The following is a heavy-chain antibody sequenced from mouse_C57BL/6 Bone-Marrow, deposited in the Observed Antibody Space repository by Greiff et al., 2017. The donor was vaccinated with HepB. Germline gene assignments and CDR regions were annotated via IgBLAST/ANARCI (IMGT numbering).Heavy chain of an antibody. D-gene: IGHD1-1*01. CDR3: APRGSSYGFAY. V-gene: IGHV5-9*01. CDR2: ISGGGGNT. Sequence: EVQVVESGGGLVKPGGSLKLSCAASGFTFSSYTMSWVRQTPEKRLEWVATISGGGGNTYYPDRVKGRFTISRDNAKNTLYLQMSSLRSEDTALYYCAPRGSSYGFAYWGQGTLVTVSA. J-gene: IGHJ3*01. CDR1: GFTFSSYT.